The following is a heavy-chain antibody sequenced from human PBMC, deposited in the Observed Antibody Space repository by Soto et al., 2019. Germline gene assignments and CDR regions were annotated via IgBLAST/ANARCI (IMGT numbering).Heavy chain of an antibody. CDR1: GYSFSSYG. V-gene: IGHV1-18*01. J-gene: IGHJ6*02. D-gene: IGHD3-22*01. Sequence: QAQLVQSGAEVKKPGASVKVSCKASGYSFSSYGISWVRQAPGQGLEWLGWISPYNDDTRYAQKLQGRVTMTTDTSTRTAYMALRSLKSDDTAVYFCARGGYYDSSGSRNYHYYGMDVRGQGTTVTVSS. CDR2: ISPYNDDT. CDR3: ARGGYYDSSGSRNYHYYGMDV.